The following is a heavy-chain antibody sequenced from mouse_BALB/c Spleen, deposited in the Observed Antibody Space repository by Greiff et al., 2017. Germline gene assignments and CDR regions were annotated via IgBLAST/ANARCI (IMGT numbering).Heavy chain of an antibody. CDR1: GFNIKDTY. D-gene: IGHD1-2*01. CDR3: ARAGGSHCDD. Sequence: VQLQQSGAELVKPGASVKLSCTASGFNIKDTYMHWVKQRPEPGLEWIGRIDPANGNTKYDPKFQGKATITADTSSNTAYLQRSSLTSEDTAVYYCARAGGSHCDDWGQGTTLTVAS. J-gene: IGHJ2*01. V-gene: IGHV14-3*02. CDR2: IDPANGNT.